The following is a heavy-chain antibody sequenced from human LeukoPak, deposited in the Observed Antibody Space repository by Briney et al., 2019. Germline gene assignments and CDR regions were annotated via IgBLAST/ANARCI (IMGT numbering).Heavy chain of an antibody. D-gene: IGHD7-27*01. CDR3: ARLGLSAGFVGDY. J-gene: IGHJ4*02. V-gene: IGHV3-48*03. CDR2: ISSSGSTI. Sequence: GGSLRLSCAASGSTFSSFEMIWVRQAPGKGLEWVSYISSSGSTIYYADSVKGRFTISRDNAKNSLYVQMNNLSAEDTAVYYCARLGLSAGFVGDYWRQGTLVTVSS. CDR1: GSTFSSFE.